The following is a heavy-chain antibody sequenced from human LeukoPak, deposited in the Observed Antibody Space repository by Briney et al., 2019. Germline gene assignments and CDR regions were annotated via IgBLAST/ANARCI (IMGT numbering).Heavy chain of an antibody. V-gene: IGHV3-7*03. CDR3: AREGTIPATGNFFGP. CDR2: VKQDGSEK. D-gene: IGHD2-21*01. CDR1: GFTFSDYW. Sequence: GGSLRLSCAASGFTFSDYWMSWVRQTPGEGLQLVASVKQDGSEKYYVDSVKGRFTISKDNAKNSLYLQMNSLRAEDTAVYYCAREGTIPATGNFFGPWGQGTLVTVSS. J-gene: IGHJ5*02.